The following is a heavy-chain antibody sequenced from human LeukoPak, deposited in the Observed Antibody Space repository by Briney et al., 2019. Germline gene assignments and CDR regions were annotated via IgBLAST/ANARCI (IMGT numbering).Heavy chain of an antibody. CDR3: AKGPLYGSGIGEIDY. D-gene: IGHD3-10*01. J-gene: IGHJ4*02. CDR1: GLTFSSHW. V-gene: IGHV3-23*01. CDR2: ISGSGGST. Sequence: GGSLRLSCAASGLTFSSHWMHWVRQAPGKGLEWVSAISGSGGSTYYADSVKGRFTISRDNSKNTLYLQMNSLRAEDTAVYYCAKGPLYGSGIGEIDYWGQGTLVTVSS.